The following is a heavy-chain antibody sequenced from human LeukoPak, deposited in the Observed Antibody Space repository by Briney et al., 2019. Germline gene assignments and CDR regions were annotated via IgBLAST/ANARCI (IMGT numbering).Heavy chain of an antibody. CDR1: GFTFSSYS. Sequence: GGSLRLSCAASGFTFSSYSMNWVRQAPGKGLEWVSSISSSSSYIYYADSVKGRFTISRDNAKNSLYLQMNSLRAEDTAVYYCARISGSYQSRYDYWGQGTLVTVSS. CDR3: ARISGSYQSRYDY. V-gene: IGHV3-21*01. D-gene: IGHD1-26*01. J-gene: IGHJ4*02. CDR2: ISSSSSYI.